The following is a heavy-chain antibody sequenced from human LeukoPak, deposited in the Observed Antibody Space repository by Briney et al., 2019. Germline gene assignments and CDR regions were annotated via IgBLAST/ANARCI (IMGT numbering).Heavy chain of an antibody. V-gene: IGHV4-34*01. CDR2: INHSGST. D-gene: IGHD2-2*01. CDR3: ARTLVVPAAPSYAFDI. Sequence: SETLSLTCAVYGGSFSGYYWSWIRQPPGKGLEWIGEINHSGSTNYNPSLKSRVTISVDTSKNQFSLKLSSVTAADTAVYYCARTLVVPAAPSYAFDIWGQGTMVTVSS. CDR1: GGSFSGYY. J-gene: IGHJ3*02.